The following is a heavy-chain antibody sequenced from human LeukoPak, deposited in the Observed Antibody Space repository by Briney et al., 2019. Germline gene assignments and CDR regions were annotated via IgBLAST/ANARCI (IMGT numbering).Heavy chain of an antibody. V-gene: IGHV1-18*01. CDR3: ARDTFRYYDFWSGYLYGMDV. J-gene: IGHJ6*02. CDR1: GYTFTSYG. CDR2: ISAYNGNT. D-gene: IGHD3-3*01. Sequence: ASVKVSCKASGYTFTSYGISWVRQAPGQGLEWMGWISAYNGNTNYAQKLQGRVTMTTDTSTSTAYMELRSLRSDDTAVYYCARDTFRYYDFWSGYLYGMDVWGQGTTVTVSS.